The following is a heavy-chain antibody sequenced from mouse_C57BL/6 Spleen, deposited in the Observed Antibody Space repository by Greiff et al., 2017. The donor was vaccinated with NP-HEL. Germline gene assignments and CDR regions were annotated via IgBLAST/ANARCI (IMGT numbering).Heavy chain of an antibody. CDR2: ISYSGST. V-gene: IGHV3-1*01. Sequence: QLQESGPGMVKPSQSLSLTCTVTGYSITSGYDWHWIRHFPGNKLEWMGYISYSGSTNYNPSLKSRISITHDTSKNHFFLKLNSVTTEDTATYYCARDNYGSSWYFDVWGTGTTVTVSS. CDR1: GYSITSGYD. D-gene: IGHD1-1*01. CDR3: ARDNYGSSWYFDV. J-gene: IGHJ1*03.